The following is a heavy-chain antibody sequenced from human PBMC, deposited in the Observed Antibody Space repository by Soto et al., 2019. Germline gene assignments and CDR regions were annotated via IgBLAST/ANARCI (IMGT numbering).Heavy chain of an antibody. J-gene: IGHJ6*02. D-gene: IGHD6-19*01. V-gene: IGHV4-39*01. CDR3: ARHREGGVAGTEPYYYYYYGMDV. CDR1: GGSISSSSYY. Sequence: SETLSLTCTVSGGSISSSSYYWGWIRQPPGKGLEWIGSIYYSGSTYYNPSLKSRVTISVDTSKNQFSLKLSSVTAADTAVYYCARHREGGVAGTEPYYYYYYGMDVWGQGPTVTVS. CDR2: IYYSGST.